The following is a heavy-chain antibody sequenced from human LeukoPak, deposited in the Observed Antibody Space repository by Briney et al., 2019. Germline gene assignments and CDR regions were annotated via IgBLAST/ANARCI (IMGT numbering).Heavy chain of an antibody. CDR2: IYYSGST. Sequence: PSETLSLTCTVSGGSISSGDYYWSWLRQPPGKGLEWIGYIYYSGSTYYNPSLKSRVTISVDTSKNQFSLKLSSVTAADTAVYYCARDHSGSYFFDYWGQGTLVTVSS. V-gene: IGHV4-30-4*08. CDR1: GGSISSGDYY. CDR3: ARDHSGSYFFDY. J-gene: IGHJ4*02. D-gene: IGHD1-26*01.